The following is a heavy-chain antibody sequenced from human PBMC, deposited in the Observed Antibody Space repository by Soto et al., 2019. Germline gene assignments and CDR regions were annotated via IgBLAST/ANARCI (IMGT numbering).Heavy chain of an antibody. Sequence: QVQLVESGGGVVQPGRSLRLSCAASGFAFSSYDMHWVRQAPGTGLEWVAVIWYDGSNKYDSADSVKGRFTISTDNSNNTLYPSMNSKRAEDTAVYYCARETDERTTVTTFDYWGQGAVVTVSS. J-gene: IGHJ4*02. CDR1: GFAFSSYD. CDR3: ARETDERTTVTTFDY. V-gene: IGHV3-33*08. D-gene: IGHD4-17*01. CDR2: IWYDGSNK.